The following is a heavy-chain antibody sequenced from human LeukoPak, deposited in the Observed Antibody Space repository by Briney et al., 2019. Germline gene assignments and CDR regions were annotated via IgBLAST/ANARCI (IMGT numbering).Heavy chain of an antibody. Sequence: SLRLSCAASGFIFSHYALHWVRQAPGKGLEWVAVIWRDGTNRYYGDSVKGRFSISRDDSQKRVFLQMNNLRADDTAVYYCARDAQRGFDYSNSLQYWGQGALVTASS. CDR1: GFIFSHYA. CDR3: ARDAQRGFDYSNSLQY. CDR2: IWRDGTNR. D-gene: IGHD4-11*01. V-gene: IGHV3-33*01. J-gene: IGHJ4*02.